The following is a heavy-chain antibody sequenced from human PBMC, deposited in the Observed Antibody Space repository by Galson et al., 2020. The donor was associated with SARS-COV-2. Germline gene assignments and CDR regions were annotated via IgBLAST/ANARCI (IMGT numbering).Heavy chain of an antibody. Sequence: ASVKVSCKASGYTFTSYYMHWVRQAPGQGLEWMGIINPSGGSTSYAQKFQGRVTMTRDTSTSTVYMELSSLRSEDTAVYYCARGDYDSSGPLPGGNWFDPWGQGTLVTVSS. CDR1: GYTFTSYY. D-gene: IGHD3-22*01. V-gene: IGHV1-46*03. J-gene: IGHJ5*02. CDR2: INPSGGST. CDR3: ARGDYDSSGPLPGGNWFDP.